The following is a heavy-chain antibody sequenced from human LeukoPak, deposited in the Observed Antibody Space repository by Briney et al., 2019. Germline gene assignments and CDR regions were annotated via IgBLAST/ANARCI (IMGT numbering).Heavy chain of an antibody. CDR2: ISFDGSNK. CDR1: GFTFSSNT. Sequence: GRSLRLSCAASGFTFSSNTIHWVRQPPGKGLEWVAVISFDGSNKYYADSVKGRFTISRDNSKNTLYLQMNSLRAEDTAVYYCAREELGSSLGFDPWGQGTLVTVSS. D-gene: IGHD3-16*01. V-gene: IGHV3-30-3*01. CDR3: AREELGSSLGFDP. J-gene: IGHJ5*02.